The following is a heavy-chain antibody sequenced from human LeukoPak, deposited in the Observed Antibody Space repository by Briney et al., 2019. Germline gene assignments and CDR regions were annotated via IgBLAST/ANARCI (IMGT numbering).Heavy chain of an antibody. CDR1: GYTFTGYY. CDR3: ARDYGGNQYYFDY. V-gene: IGHV1-2*06. Sequence: VSVKVSCKASGYTFTGYYMHWVRQAPGQGLEWMGRINPNSGGTNYAQKFQGRVTMTRDTSISTAYMELSRLRSGDTAVYYCARDYGGNQYYFDYWGQGTLVTVSS. CDR2: INPNSGGT. D-gene: IGHD4-23*01. J-gene: IGHJ4*02.